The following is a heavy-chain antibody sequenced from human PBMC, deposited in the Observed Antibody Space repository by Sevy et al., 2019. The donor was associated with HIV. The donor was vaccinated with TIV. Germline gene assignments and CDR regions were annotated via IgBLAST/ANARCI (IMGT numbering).Heavy chain of an antibody. CDR2: IYPSGIT. D-gene: IGHD2-2*01. J-gene: IGHJ4*02. CDR3: ARGWCRSASCYYDY. CDR1: GGSISSYY. V-gene: IGHV4-4*07. Sequence: SESLSLTCTVSGGSISSYYWSWIRQPAGKGLEWIGRIYPSGITNYNASIKSRVTMSVDTSKNQFSLNLSSVTAADTAVYYCARGWCRSASCYYDYWGQGTLVTVSS.